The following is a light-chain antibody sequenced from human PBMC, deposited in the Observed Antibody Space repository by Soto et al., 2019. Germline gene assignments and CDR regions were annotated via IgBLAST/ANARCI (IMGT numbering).Light chain of an antibody. J-gene: IGKJ5*01. V-gene: IGKV3-20*01. CDR2: GAS. Sequence: EIVLTQSPGTLSLSPGERATLSCRASQSVSSSYLAWYQQKPGQAPRLLIYGASSSATGIPDRFSGSGSGTDFTRTISRLEPEYFAVYYCQQYGSSPPITFGQGTRLEIK. CDR3: QQYGSSPPIT. CDR1: QSVSSSY.